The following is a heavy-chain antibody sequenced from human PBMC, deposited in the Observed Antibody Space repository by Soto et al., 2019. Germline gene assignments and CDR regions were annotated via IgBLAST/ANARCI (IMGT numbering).Heavy chain of an antibody. Sequence: EVQLVESGGGLVQPGGSLRLSCAASGFTFSTYKMNWVCQAPGKGLEWVSYISSSSSTIYYADSVKGRFTISRDNAKNSLYLQMNSLRDEDTAVYYCARDAYDYDDTSGYYRHWGQGTLVTVSS. J-gene: IGHJ4*02. CDR2: ISSSSSTI. V-gene: IGHV3-48*02. D-gene: IGHD3-22*01. CDR1: GFTFSTYK. CDR3: ARDAYDYDDTSGYYRH.